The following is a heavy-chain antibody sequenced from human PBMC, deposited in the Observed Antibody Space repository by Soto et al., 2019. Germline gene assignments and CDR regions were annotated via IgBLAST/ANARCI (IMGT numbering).Heavy chain of an antibody. CDR3: ARAGKYYYGSGSPYYYGMDV. D-gene: IGHD3-10*01. Sequence: QVQLVQSGAEVKKPGASVKVSCKASGYTFTSYGVSWVRQAPGQGLEWMGWISGYNGNKNYAKKLQGRVTMTTDTSTSTAYMELRSLRSDDTAVYYCARAGKYYYGSGSPYYYGMDVWGQGITVTVSS. J-gene: IGHJ6*02. V-gene: IGHV1-18*04. CDR1: GYTFTSYG. CDR2: ISGYNGNK.